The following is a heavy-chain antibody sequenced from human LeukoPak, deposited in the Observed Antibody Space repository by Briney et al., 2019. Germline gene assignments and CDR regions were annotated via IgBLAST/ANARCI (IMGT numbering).Heavy chain of an antibody. V-gene: IGHV3-23*01. D-gene: IGHD5-18*01. J-gene: IGHJ4*02. CDR1: GFTFSSYA. CDR3: AKGNGYSYGRYYFDY. CDR2: ITASGGNT. Sequence: PGGSLRLSCAASGFTFSSYAMGWVRQARGKGVEWVSAITASGGNTYYPDSVKGRFTISRDNSKNTLYLQVNSLRAEDTAVYYCAKGNGYSYGRYYFDYWGQGTLVTVSS.